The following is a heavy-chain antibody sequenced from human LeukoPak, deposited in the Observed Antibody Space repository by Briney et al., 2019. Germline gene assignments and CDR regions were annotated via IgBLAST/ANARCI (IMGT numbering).Heavy chain of an antibody. Sequence: GGSLRLSCAGSGFTFSSYEMNWVRQAPGKGLEGVSYISSSGSTIYYADSGKGRFIISRDNAKNSLYLQMNSLRAEDTAVYYCAELGITMIGGVWGKGTTVTISS. V-gene: IGHV3-48*03. D-gene: IGHD3-10*02. J-gene: IGHJ6*04. CDR2: ISSSGSTI. CDR1: GFTFSSYE. CDR3: AELGITMIGGV.